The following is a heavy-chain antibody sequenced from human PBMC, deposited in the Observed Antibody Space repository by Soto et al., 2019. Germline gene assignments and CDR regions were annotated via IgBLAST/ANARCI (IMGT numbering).Heavy chain of an antibody. D-gene: IGHD6-13*01. J-gene: IGHJ5*02. CDR1: GFTFSSYS. CDR3: ARATTAAGTGWFDP. V-gene: IGHV3-21*01. CDR2: ISSSSSYI. Sequence: GGSLRLSCAASGFTFSSYSMNWVRQAPGKGLEWVSSISSSSSYIYYADSVKGRFTIPRDNAKNSLYLQMNSLRAEDTAVYYCARATTAAGTGWFDPWGQGTLVTVSS.